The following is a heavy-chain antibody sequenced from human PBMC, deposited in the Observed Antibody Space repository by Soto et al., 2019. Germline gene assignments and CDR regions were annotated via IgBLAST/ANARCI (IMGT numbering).Heavy chain of an antibody. Sequence: QLVETGGGLIQPGTSLTLSCAASGFSVSRNYMTWVRKAPGKGLEWVSFVYSGGATFYADSVKGRFILSRDDSQNTMYLQMNHRRAEDTAVSYCARVPGRLWGRGTLVTVAS. V-gene: IGHV3-53*02. CDR1: GFSVSRNY. CDR3: ARVPGRL. D-gene: IGHD3-10*01. CDR2: VYSGGAT. J-gene: IGHJ2*01.